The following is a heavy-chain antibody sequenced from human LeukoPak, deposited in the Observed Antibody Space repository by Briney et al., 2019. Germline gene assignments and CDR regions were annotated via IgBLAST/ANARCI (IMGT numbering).Heavy chain of an antibody. J-gene: IGHJ4*02. Sequence: GGSLRLSCAASGFTFSRYAMSWVRQAPGKGLEWVSTISGSGDSTYYADSVKGRFTVSRDNAKNTLYLQLNSLRAEDTAIYYCARGSSQYVIWGQGTLVTVSS. D-gene: IGHD2-2*01. CDR3: ARGSSQYVI. CDR2: ISGSGDST. CDR1: GFTFSRYA. V-gene: IGHV3-23*01.